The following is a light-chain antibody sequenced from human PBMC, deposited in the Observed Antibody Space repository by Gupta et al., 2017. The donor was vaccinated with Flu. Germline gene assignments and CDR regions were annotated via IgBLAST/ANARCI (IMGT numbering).Light chain of an antibody. CDR3: LQSDNTPWT. Sequence: DIQMTQSPSSLSASVGDRVTITCRASQSISRYLNWYQQKPGKAPKVLIYAASSVQSGVPSRFSASASVTDFTLSMSSPHLEDFATYYSLQSDNTPWTFGPGTKVEIK. V-gene: IGKV1-39*01. J-gene: IGKJ1*01. CDR2: AAS. CDR1: QSISRY.